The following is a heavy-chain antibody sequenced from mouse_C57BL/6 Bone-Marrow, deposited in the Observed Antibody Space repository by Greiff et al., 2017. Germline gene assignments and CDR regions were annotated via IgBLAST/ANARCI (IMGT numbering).Heavy chain of an antibody. CDR2: ISDGGSYT. CDR1: GFTFSSYA. CDR3: ARELLWGDY. Sequence: EVHLVESGGGLVKPGGSLKLSCAASGFTFSSYAMSWVRQTPEKRLEWVATISDGGSYTYYPDNVKGRFTISRDNAKNNLYLQMSHLKSEDTAMYYCARELLWGDYWRRGTTLTVSS. V-gene: IGHV5-4*01. D-gene: IGHD2-1*01. J-gene: IGHJ2*01.